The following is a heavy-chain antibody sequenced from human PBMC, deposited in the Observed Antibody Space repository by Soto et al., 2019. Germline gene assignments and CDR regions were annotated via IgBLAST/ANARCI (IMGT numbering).Heavy chain of an antibody. Sequence: QVQLQESGPGLVKPSDTLSLTCAVSGTSISGDYWWGWIRQTPGKGLEWIGYISSGGATHYNPSLGSRLTMSVDTSSSKFALKLSSVPAVHAALYSCTRKIGGYYFFESWGRGTLVTGSS. D-gene: IGHD5-18*01. CDR2: ISSGGAT. J-gene: IGHJ4*02. CDR1: GTSISGDYW. V-gene: IGHV4-28*01. CDR3: TRKIGGYYFFES.